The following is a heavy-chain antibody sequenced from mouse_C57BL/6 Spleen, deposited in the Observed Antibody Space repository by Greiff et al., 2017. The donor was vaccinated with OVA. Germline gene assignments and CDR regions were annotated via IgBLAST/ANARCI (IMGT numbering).Heavy chain of an antibody. CDR2: ISSGSSTI. Sequence: EVKLMESGGGLVKPGGSLKLSCAASGFTFSDYGMHWVRQAPEKGLEWVAYISSGSSTIYYADTVKGRFTISRDNAKNTLFLQMTSLRSEDTAMYYCARDAYFDVWGTGTTVTVSS. V-gene: IGHV5-17*01. J-gene: IGHJ1*03. CDR3: ARDAYFDV. CDR1: GFTFSDYG.